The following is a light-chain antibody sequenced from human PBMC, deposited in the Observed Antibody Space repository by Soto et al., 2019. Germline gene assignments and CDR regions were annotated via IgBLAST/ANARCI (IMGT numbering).Light chain of an antibody. J-gene: IGKJ1*01. CDR1: QGISDD. Sequence: ALQMTQSTSSPPASVGDRVTITSRASQGISDDLGWYQQKPGTAPNLLIYAPSILQSGVPSRFSASGSGTDFTLTISSLQPEDFATYYCLQDYDYPRTFGQGTKVEIK. CDR2: APS. CDR3: LQDYDYPRT. V-gene: IGKV1-6*01.